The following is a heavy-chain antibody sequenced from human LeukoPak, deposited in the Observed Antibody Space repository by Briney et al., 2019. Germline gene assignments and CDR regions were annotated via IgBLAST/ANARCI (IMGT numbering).Heavy chain of an antibody. J-gene: IGHJ4*02. V-gene: IGHV1-24*01. Sequence: ASVEVSCKVSGYTLTELSMHWVRQAPGKGLEWMGGFDPEDGETIYAQKFQGRVTMTEDTSTDTAYMELSSLRSEDTAVYYCATSYDSSGYLDYWGQGTLVTVSS. D-gene: IGHD3-22*01. CDR2: FDPEDGET. CDR1: GYTLTELS. CDR3: ATSYDSSGYLDY.